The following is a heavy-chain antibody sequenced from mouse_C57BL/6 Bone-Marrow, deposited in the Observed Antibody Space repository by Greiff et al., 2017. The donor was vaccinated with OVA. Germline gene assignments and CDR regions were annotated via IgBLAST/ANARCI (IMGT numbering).Heavy chain of an antibody. CDR1: GFNIKDYY. CDR2: IDPEDGET. V-gene: IGHV14-2*01. D-gene: IGHD2-3*01. CDR3: ARRRRWLLLTYWYFEV. J-gene: IGHJ1*03. Sequence: EVQLQQSGAELVKPGASVKLSCTASGFNIKDYYMHWVKQRTEQGLEWIGRIDPEDGETKYAPNFQGKATITADTSSNTAYMQLSSLTSEDSAVYFCARRRRWLLLTYWYFEVWGTGTTFTVSS.